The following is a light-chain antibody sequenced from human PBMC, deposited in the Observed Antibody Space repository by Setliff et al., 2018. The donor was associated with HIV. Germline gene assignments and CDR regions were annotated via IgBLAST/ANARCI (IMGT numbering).Light chain of an antibody. CDR3: SSYTSYNSFLI. CDR1: SSDVGGYDF. V-gene: IGLV2-14*03. J-gene: IGLJ2*01. Sequence: ALTQPASVSGSPGQSITISCTGTSSDVGGYDFVSWYQLHPGMAPQLMIYDVNKRSSGVSNRFSGSKSGDTASLTISGLQAEDEADYFCSSYTSYNSFLIFGGGTKVTVL. CDR2: DVN.